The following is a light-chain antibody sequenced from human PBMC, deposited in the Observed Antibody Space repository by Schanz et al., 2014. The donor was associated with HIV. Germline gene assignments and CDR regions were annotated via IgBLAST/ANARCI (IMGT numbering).Light chain of an antibody. CDR1: SSNIGNNY. Sequence: QSVLTQPPSVSAAPGQKVTISCSESSSNIGNNYVSWYQHLPGTAPKLLIYANHERPSEIPDRFSASRTGTSATLAIIGLQSGDEAEYYCATWDATVSAVLFGGGTKLTVL. CDR3: ATWDATVSAVL. J-gene: IGLJ2*01. CDR2: ANH. V-gene: IGLV1-51*01.